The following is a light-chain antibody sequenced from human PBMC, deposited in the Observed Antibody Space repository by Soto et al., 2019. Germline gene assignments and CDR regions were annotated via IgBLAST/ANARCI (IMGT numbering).Light chain of an antibody. CDR3: SSYAGSNSPFV. CDR2: EVS. Sequence: QSVLTQPPSASGSPGQSVTISCTGTSSDIGDYNYVSWYQQHPGKAPKLMLYEVSKRPSGVPDRFSGSKSGNTASLTVSGLQAEDEADYYCSSYAGSNSPFVFGSGTKVTVL. V-gene: IGLV2-8*01. J-gene: IGLJ1*01. CDR1: SSDIGDYNY.